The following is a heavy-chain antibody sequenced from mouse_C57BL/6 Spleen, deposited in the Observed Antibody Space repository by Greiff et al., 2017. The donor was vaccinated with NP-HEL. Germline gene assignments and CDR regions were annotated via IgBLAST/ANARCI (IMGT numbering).Heavy chain of an antibody. J-gene: IGHJ2*01. CDR2: IYPGDGDT. D-gene: IGHD1-1*01. CDR1: GYAFSSSW. Sequence: VQLQQSGPELVKPGASVKISCKASGYAFSSSWMNWVKQRPGKGLEWIGRIYPGDGDTNYNGKFKGKATLTVDKSSSPAYIQLSSLTSEDSAVYVCAYYYGSIKEYYFDCWGQGTTLTGSS. CDR3: AYYYGSIKEYYFDC. V-gene: IGHV1-82*01.